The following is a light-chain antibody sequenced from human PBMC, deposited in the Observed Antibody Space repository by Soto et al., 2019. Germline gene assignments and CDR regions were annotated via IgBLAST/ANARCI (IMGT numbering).Light chain of an antibody. CDR1: QSVRTS. V-gene: IGKV3-20*01. Sequence: EIVMTQSLATLSVSPGERATRSCRASQSVRTSLAWYQQKPGQAPRLLIYGASSRATVIPDRFSGSGSGTDFTLTITRLQPEDFAVYYCQQYASSPPLTFGGGTKVDI. CDR2: GAS. CDR3: QQYASSPPLT. J-gene: IGKJ4*01.